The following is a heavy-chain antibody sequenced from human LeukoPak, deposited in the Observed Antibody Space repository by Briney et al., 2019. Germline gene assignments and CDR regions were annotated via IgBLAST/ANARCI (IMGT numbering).Heavy chain of an antibody. CDR2: IRSKANSYAT. V-gene: IGHV3-73*01. J-gene: IGHJ4*02. CDR1: GFTFSGSA. CDR3: AKLPKQLPGNYYFDY. Sequence: GGSLRLSCAASGFTFSGSAMHWVRQASGKGLEWVGRIRSKANSYATAYAASVKGRFTISRDDSKNTAYLQMNSLRAEDTAVYYCAKLPKQLPGNYYFDYWGQGTLVTVSS. D-gene: IGHD1-7*01.